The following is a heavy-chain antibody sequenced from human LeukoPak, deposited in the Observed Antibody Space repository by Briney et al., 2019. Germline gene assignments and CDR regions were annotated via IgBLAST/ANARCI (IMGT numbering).Heavy chain of an antibody. CDR1: GFILSDHY. V-gene: IGHV3-72*01. CDR3: ASYYYDSSGYWVHAFDI. CDR2: TNNKANSYST. J-gene: IGHJ3*02. D-gene: IGHD3-22*01. Sequence: GGSLRLSCAASGFILSDHYMDWVRQAPGKGLEWVGRTNNKANSYSTEYAASVKGRFTISRDNAKNSLYLQMNSLRAEDTAVYYCASYYYDSSGYWVHAFDIWGQGTMVTVSS.